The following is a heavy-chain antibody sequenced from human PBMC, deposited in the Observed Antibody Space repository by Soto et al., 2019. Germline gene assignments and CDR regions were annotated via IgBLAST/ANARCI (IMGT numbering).Heavy chain of an antibody. J-gene: IGHJ4*02. CDR1: GFTFSNYG. V-gene: IGHV3-30*18. Sequence: PGGSLRLSCAASGFTFSNYGVHWVRQAPGKGLEWVAVISYDGSYKYYADSVKGRFTISRDNSKNTLYLQMNSLRTDGTAVYYCAKQGLGYCRSTSCYFDYWGQGTLVTVSS. D-gene: IGHD2-2*01. CDR3: AKQGLGYCRSTSCYFDY. CDR2: ISYDGSYK.